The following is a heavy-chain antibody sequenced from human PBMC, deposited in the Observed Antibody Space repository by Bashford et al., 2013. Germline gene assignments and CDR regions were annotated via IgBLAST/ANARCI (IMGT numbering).Heavy chain of an antibody. Sequence: VRQAPGKGLEWVANIKEDGSETYYVDSVKGRFTISRDNAKNSLFLQMNSLTAEDTAVYYCARDINPRHVIFXYDALDIWAKGQWSPSPQ. CDR3: ARDINPRHVIFXYDALDI. J-gene: IGHJ3*02. D-gene: IGHD3-3*02. V-gene: IGHV3-7*01. CDR2: IKEDGSET.